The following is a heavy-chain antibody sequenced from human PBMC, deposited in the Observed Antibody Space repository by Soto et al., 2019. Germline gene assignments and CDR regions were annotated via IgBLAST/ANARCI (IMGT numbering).Heavy chain of an antibody. CDR3: ARYAGIIAASDPFDS. Sequence: HPGGSLRLSCAASGFTFSSYGMRWVRQAPGKGLEWVAVIRTGGRNKYYAASVKGRFTISRDNSKNTLYLQMNSLRAEDTAVYFCARYAGIIAASDPFDSWGQGTLVTVSS. J-gene: IGHJ4*02. CDR1: GFTFSSYG. V-gene: IGHV3-33*01. CDR2: IRTGGRNK. D-gene: IGHD3-10*01.